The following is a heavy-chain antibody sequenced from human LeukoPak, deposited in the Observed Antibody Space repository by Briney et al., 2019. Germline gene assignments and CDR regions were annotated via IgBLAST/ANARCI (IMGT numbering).Heavy chain of an antibody. Sequence: SVKVSCKASGGTFSSYAISWVRQAPGQGLEWMGGIIPIFGTANYAQKFQGRVTITADESTSTAYMELSSLRSEDTAVYYCARGLDYYDSSGYYPPGYYWGQGTLVTVSS. D-gene: IGHD3-22*01. V-gene: IGHV1-69*13. CDR2: IIPIFGTA. CDR1: GGTFSSYA. J-gene: IGHJ4*02. CDR3: ARGLDYYDSSGYYPPGYY.